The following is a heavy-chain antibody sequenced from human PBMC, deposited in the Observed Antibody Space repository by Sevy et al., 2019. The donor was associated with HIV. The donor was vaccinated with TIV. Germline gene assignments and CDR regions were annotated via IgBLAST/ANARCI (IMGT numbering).Heavy chain of an antibody. J-gene: IGHJ4*02. D-gene: IGHD2-15*01. Sequence: GGSLRLSCAASGFTFSNSWMSWVRQAPGKGLEWVGRIKSKTDCGTTDYAAPVKGRFTISRDDSKNKLYLQMNSLKTEDTAIYYCTTDSKKRGWSALLDYWGQGTLVTVSS. CDR1: GFTFSNSW. CDR2: IKSKTDCGTT. CDR3: TTDSKKRGWSALLDY. V-gene: IGHV3-15*01.